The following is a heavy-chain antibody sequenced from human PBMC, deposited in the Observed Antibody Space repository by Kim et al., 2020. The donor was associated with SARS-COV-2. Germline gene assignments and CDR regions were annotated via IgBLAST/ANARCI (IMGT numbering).Heavy chain of an antibody. Sequence: GGSLRLSCAASGFTFSSYAMSWVRQAPGKGLEWVSAISGSGGSTYYADSVKGRFTISRDNSKNTLYLQMNSLRAEDTAVYYCAKTMGTMIVVVHIFDYWGQGTLVTVSS. CDR1: GFTFSSYA. CDR2: ISGSGGST. D-gene: IGHD3-22*01. CDR3: AKTMGTMIVVVHIFDY. V-gene: IGHV3-23*01. J-gene: IGHJ4*02.